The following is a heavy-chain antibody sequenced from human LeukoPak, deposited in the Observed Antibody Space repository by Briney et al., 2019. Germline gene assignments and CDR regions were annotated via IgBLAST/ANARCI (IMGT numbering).Heavy chain of an antibody. D-gene: IGHD6-13*01. CDR3: AKNMYSSSLGDC. Sequence: SKTLSLTCSVSGGSITSSSHYWGWIRQPPGKGLEWIGSIYQSGSTFYNSSLKSRVTISVDTSKNQFSLKLSSVTAADTAVYYCAKNMYSSSLGDCWGQGTLVTVSS. CDR2: IYQSGST. V-gene: IGHV4-39*07. J-gene: IGHJ4*02. CDR1: GGSITSSSHY.